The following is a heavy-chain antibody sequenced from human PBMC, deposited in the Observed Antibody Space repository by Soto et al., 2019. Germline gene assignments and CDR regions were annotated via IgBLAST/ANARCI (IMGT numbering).Heavy chain of an antibody. V-gene: IGHV1-18*01. J-gene: IGHJ4*02. D-gene: IGHD2-8*01. CDR3: ARDHDGGCYS. CDR1: GYTFTNYG. CDR2: INTSNDNK. Sequence: ASVKVSCKASGYTFTNYGISWVRQAPGEGLEWVGWINTSNDNKLYAQKLQGRVTLTTDTSTSTAYMELSRLRSDDTAVYYCARDHDGGCYSWGQGTLVTVSS.